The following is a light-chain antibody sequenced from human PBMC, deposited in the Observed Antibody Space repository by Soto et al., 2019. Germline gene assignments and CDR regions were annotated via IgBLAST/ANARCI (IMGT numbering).Light chain of an antibody. CDR2: GAS. CDR1: QSVSSSY. J-gene: IGKJ1*01. Sequence: EIVLTQSPGTLSLSPGERATLSCRASQSVSSSYLVWYQQKPGQAPRLLIYGASSRATGIPDRFSGSGSGTDFTLTISRLEPEDFAVYYCQQYAILPWTFGQGTKADIK. V-gene: IGKV3-20*01. CDR3: QQYAILPWT.